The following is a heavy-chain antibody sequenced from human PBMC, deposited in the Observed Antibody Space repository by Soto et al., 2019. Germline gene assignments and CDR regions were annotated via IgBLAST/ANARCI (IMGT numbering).Heavy chain of an antibody. V-gene: IGHV1-2*04. J-gene: IGHJ6*02. CDR1: GYTFTGYY. D-gene: IGHD3-3*01. CDR3: ARDRTGTIFGVVNLWYYYGMDV. Sequence: ASVKVSCKASGYTFTGYYMHWVRQAPGQGLEWMGWINPNSGGTNYAQKFQGWVTMTRDTSTSTAYMELSRLRSDDTAVYYCARDRTGTIFGVVNLWYYYGMDVWGQGTTVTVSS. CDR2: INPNSGGT.